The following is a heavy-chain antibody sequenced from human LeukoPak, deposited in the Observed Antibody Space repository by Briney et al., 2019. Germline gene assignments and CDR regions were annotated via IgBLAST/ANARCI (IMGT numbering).Heavy chain of an antibody. CDR2: IYYSGST. D-gene: IGHD2-2*01. CDR3: ARARVVPAAIRRDWFDP. J-gene: IGHJ5*02. CDR1: GGSISSYY. Sequence: SETLSLTCTVSGGSISSYYWSWIRQPPGKGLEWIGYIYYSGSTNYNPSLKSRVTISVDTSKNQFSLKLSSVTAADTAVYYCARARVVPAAIRRDWFDPWGQGTLVTVS. V-gene: IGHV4-59*01.